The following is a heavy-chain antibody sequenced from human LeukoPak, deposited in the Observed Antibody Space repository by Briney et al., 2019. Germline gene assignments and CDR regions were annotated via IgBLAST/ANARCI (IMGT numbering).Heavy chain of an antibody. Sequence: GGSLRLSCAASGFTFSSYSMNWVRQAPGKGLEWVSSISSSSSYIYYADSVKGRFTISRDNAKNSLYLQMNSLRAEDTAVYYCAKALVGATNYFDYWGQGTLVTVSS. J-gene: IGHJ4*02. V-gene: IGHV3-21*04. CDR3: AKALVGATNYFDY. CDR2: ISSSSSYI. D-gene: IGHD1-26*01. CDR1: GFTFSSYS.